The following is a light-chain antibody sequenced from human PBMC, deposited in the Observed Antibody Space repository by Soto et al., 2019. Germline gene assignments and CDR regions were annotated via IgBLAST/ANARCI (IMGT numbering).Light chain of an antibody. CDR2: ESI. CDR3: CSYADSSTWV. CDR1: SSDIGNYNL. Sequence: QSALTQPASVSGSTGQSITISCTGTSSDIGNYNLVSWYQQHPGTAPKLIIYESIKRASAVSDRFSGSTSGITASLKISVLQAEDEADYYCCSYADSSTWVFGGGTKLTVL. V-gene: IGLV2-23*01. J-gene: IGLJ3*02.